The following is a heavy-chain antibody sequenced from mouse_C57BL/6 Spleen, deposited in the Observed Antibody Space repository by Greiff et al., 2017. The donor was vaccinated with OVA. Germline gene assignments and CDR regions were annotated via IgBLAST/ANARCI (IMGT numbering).Heavy chain of an antibody. Sequence: VQLQQPGAELVKPGASVKMSCKASGYTFTSYWITWVKQRPGQGLEWIGDIYPGSGSTNYNEKFKSKATLTVDTSSSTAYMQLSSLTSEDSAVYYCATYCNYLYYFDYWGQGTTLTVSS. CDR1: GYTFTSYW. J-gene: IGHJ2*01. D-gene: IGHD2-1*01. CDR3: ATYCNYLYYFDY. CDR2: IYPGSGST. V-gene: IGHV1-55*01.